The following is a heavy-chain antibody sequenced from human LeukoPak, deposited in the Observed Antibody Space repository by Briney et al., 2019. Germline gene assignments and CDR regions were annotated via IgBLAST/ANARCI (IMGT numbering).Heavy chain of an antibody. V-gene: IGHV4-34*01. CDR3: ARSSTGSYFDY. D-gene: IGHD3-3*02. Sequence: SETLSLTCAVYGGSFSGYYWSWIRQPPGKGLEWIGEINHSGSTNYNPSLKSRVTISVDTSKNQFSLKLSSVTAADTAVYYCARSSTGSYFDYWGQGSLVTVSS. J-gene: IGHJ4*02. CDR1: GGSFSGYY. CDR2: INHSGST.